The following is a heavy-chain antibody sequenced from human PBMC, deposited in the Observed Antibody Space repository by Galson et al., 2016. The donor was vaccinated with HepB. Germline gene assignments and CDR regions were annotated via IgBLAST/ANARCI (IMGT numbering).Heavy chain of an antibody. CDR1: GYTFTDSF. D-gene: IGHD2-15*01. CDR2: INPDSGAT. V-gene: IGHV1-2*02. J-gene: IGHJ4*02. Sequence: SVKVSCKASGYTFTDSFMHWVRQAPGQGLEWMGWINPDSGATYYEQRFQGRVTMTRDTSIDTAYMELSGLKSDDTAVYFCAREGRFCSGGRCYSDFGFDYWGQGTLVTVSS. CDR3: AREGRFCSGGRCYSDFGFDY.